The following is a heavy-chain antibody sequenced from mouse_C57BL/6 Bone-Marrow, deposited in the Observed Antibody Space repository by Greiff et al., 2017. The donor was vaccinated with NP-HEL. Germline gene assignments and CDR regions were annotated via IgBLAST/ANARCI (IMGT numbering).Heavy chain of an antibody. CDR2: ISNLAYSI. V-gene: IGHV5-15*04. D-gene: IGHD1-1*01. CDR1: GFTFSDYG. CDR3: ARRGYYGSTYYFDY. J-gene: IGHJ2*01. Sequence: DVQLQESGGGLVQPGGSLKLSCAASGFTFSDYGMAWVRQAPRKGPEWVAFISNLAYSIYYADTVTGRFTISRENAKNTLYLEMSSLRSEDTAMYYCARRGYYGSTYYFDYWGQGTTLTVSS.